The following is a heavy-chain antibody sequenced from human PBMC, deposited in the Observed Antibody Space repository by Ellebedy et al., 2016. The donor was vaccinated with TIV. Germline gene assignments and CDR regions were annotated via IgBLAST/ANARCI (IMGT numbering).Heavy chain of an antibody. V-gene: IGHV3-30*03. CDR1: GFTFNIAG. CDR2: ISVDGRAV. J-gene: IGHJ3*02. D-gene: IGHD6-19*01. Sequence: GESLKISXAASGFTFNIAGMTWVRQDPGKGLDWVAGISVDGRAVHYPDSVKGRFTISRDNAQNTVYLQMNSLRLEDTAVYYCVRGWYSSGHCDVFAMWGQGTIVTVSS. CDR3: VRGWYSSGHCDVFAM.